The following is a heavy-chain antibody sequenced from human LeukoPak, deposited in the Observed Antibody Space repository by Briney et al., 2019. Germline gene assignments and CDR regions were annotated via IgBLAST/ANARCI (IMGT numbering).Heavy chain of an antibody. V-gene: IGHV4-61*02. CDR2: MYIGGRT. D-gene: IGHD7-27*01. CDR3: AREYLAGATYAFDI. J-gene: IGHJ3*02. CDR1: GTSIRSGSYY. Sequence: SETLSLTCTVTGTSIRSGSYYWNWIRQAAGKGLEWIGRMYIGGRTTYNPSLKSRVTVSLETTENQFSLRLRSVTAADTAVYYCAREYLAGATYAFDIWGQGTMVTVSS.